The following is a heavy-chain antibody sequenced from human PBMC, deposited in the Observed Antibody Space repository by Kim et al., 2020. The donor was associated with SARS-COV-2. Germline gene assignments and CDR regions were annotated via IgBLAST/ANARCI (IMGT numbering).Heavy chain of an antibody. CDR1: GYTFTSYY. CDR3: ARCGVVVTKYNWFDP. CDR2: INPSGGST. V-gene: IGHV1-46*01. J-gene: IGHJ5*02. D-gene: IGHD2-21*02. Sequence: ASVKVSCKASGYTFTSYYMHWVRQAPGQGLEWMGIINPSGGSTSYAQKFQGRVTMTRDTSTSTVYMELSSLRSEDTAVYYCARCGVVVTKYNWFDPWGQGTLVTVSS.